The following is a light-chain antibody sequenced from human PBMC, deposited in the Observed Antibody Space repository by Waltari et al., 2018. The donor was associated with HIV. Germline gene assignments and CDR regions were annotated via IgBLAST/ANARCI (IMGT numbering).Light chain of an antibody. CDR1: QGIRSA. J-gene: IGKJ5*01. Sequence: AIQLTQSPYSLSASVGDRVTITCRASQGIRSALAWFQQKPGKTPKLLIYDASSLESGVPSRFSGSGSGADFTLTISSLQPEDFATYYCQQFNTYPITFGQGTRLEIK. CDR3: QQFNTYPIT. CDR2: DAS. V-gene: IGKV1-13*02.